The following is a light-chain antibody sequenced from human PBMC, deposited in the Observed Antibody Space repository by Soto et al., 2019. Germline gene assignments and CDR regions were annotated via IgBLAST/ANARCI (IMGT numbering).Light chain of an antibody. CDR2: DVS. Sequence: QSALTQPASVSGSPEQPITIPCTGTSSDIGTYNYVSWYQQHPRKAPKLLIFDVSDRPSGISNRFSGSKSGNTASLTISGRAAEDEATDYCSSSTASSPVVFGAGTKPTVL. CDR3: SSSTASSPVV. CDR1: SSDIGTYNY. J-gene: IGLJ2*01. V-gene: IGLV2-14*03.